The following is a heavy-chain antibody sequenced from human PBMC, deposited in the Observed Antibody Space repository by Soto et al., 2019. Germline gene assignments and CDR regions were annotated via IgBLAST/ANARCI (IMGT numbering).Heavy chain of an antibody. V-gene: IGHV3-7*01. CDR2: IKQDGSEK. CDR3: ARDRDSSLYYFDY. CDR1: GFTFSSYW. D-gene: IGHD6-13*01. J-gene: IGHJ4*02. Sequence: PGRSLRLSCAASGFTFSSYWMSWVRQAPGKGLEWVANIKQDGSEKYYVDSVKGRFTISRDNAKNSLYLQMNSLRAEDTAVYYCARDRDSSLYYFDYWGQGTLVTVSS.